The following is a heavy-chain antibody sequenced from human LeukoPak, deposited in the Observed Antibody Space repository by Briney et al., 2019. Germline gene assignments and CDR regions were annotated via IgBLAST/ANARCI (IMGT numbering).Heavy chain of an antibody. Sequence: SVKVSCKASGGTFSSYAISWVRQAPGQGLEWMGGIIPIFGTANYAQKFQGRVTITADESTSTAYMELSSLRSEDTAVYYCARVGYGDRSHAFDIWGQGTMVTASS. D-gene: IGHD4-17*01. CDR2: IIPIFGTA. V-gene: IGHV1-69*13. CDR1: GGTFSSYA. CDR3: ARVGYGDRSHAFDI. J-gene: IGHJ3*02.